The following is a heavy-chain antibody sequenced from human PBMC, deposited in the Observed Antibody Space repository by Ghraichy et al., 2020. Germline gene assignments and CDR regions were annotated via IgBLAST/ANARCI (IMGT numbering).Heavy chain of an antibody. CDR2: IWYNGNNK. CDR1: GFTFSSFG. D-gene: IGHD3-22*01. Sequence: GESLNISCAASGFTFSSFGMHWVRQAPGKGLEWVAIIWYNGNNKYYGDSVKGRFTISRDNSKNTLYLEMNSLRAEDTAVYYCARAYYYDSPSVDAGSEDFDYWGQGTLVTVSS. V-gene: IGHV3-33*01. CDR3: ARAYYYDSPSVDAGSEDFDY. J-gene: IGHJ4*02.